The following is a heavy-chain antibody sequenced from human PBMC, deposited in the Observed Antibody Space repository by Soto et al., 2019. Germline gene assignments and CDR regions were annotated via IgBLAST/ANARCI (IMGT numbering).Heavy chain of an antibody. D-gene: IGHD6-6*01. J-gene: IGHJ4*02. CDR3: AAGSSSLGRDRA. Sequence: SLKVSCKASGGTFSSYAISWVRQAPGQGLEWMGGIIPIFGTANYAQKFQGRVTITADESTSTAYMELSSLRSEDTAVYYCAAGSSSLGRDRAWGQGTLVTVSS. CDR1: GGTFSSYA. V-gene: IGHV1-69*13. CDR2: IIPIFGTA.